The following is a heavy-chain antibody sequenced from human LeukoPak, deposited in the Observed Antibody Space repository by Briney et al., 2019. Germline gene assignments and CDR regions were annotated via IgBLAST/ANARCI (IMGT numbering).Heavy chain of an antibody. D-gene: IGHD3-22*01. J-gene: IGHJ4*02. CDR3: ATTHYYYDSSGPFDY. CDR1: GFTFDDYA. Sequence: GRSLRLSCAASGFTFDDYAMHWVRQAPGKGLEWVSGISWNSGSIGYADSVKGRFTISRDNSKNTLYLQMNSLRAEDTAVYYCATTHYYYDSSGPFDYWGQGTLVTVSS. V-gene: IGHV3-9*01. CDR2: ISWNSGSI.